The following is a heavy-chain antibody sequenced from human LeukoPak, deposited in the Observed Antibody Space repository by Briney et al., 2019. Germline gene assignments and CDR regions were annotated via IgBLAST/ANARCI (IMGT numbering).Heavy chain of an antibody. CDR3: ARPRKLGWPPESPFDS. J-gene: IGHJ4*02. CDR2: INPHTGST. CDR1: GYTFTAYY. D-gene: IGHD2-15*01. V-gene: IGHV1-2*02. Sequence: ASVKVSCKTSGYTFTAYYMNWVRQAPGQGLEWMGWINPHTGSTSYAQIFQGRVTTTRDTSISTAYMELSSLRSDDTAVYFCARPRKLGWPPESPFDSWGQGTLVTVSS.